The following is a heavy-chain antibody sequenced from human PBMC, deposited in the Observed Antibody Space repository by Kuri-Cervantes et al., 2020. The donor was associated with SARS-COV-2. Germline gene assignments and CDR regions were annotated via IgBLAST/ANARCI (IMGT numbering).Heavy chain of an antibody. Sequence: GESLKISCAASGFTFSSYSMNWVRQAPGKGLEWVSSISSSSSYIYYEDSAKGRFTISRDDAKNSLYLQMNSLRAEDTAVYYCASEDSGSYFRGRGMFDPWGQGTLVTVSS. V-gene: IGHV3-21*01. D-gene: IGHD1-26*01. CDR3: ASEDSGSYFRGRGMFDP. CDR2: ISSSSSYI. J-gene: IGHJ5*02. CDR1: GFTFSSYS.